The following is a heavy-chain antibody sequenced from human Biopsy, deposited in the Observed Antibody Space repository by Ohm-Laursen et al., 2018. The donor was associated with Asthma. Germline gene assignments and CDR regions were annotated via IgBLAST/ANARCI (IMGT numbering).Heavy chain of an antibody. D-gene: IGHD2-8*01. J-gene: IGHJ6*02. V-gene: IGHV3-7*01. Sequence: SLRLSCAAFGFTFNSYWKSWVRQAPGKGMEWVANIKKDGSEEYYVDSVKGRFTISRDNAKNSLFLHMNSLRAGDSAVYYCARGGYCTSPTCPWGRYATDVWGQGTTVTVSS. CDR2: IKKDGSEE. CDR3: ARGGYCTSPTCPWGRYATDV. CDR1: GFTFNSYW.